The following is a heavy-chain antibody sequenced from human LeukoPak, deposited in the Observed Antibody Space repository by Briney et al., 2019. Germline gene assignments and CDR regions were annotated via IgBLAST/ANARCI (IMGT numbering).Heavy chain of an antibody. CDR1: GFTVSSNY. CDR2: IYSGDGT. CDR3: ARDHYKNFDY. J-gene: IGHJ4*02. V-gene: IGHV3-66*01. D-gene: IGHD4-11*01. Sequence: GGSLRLSCAASGFTVSSNYMSWVRQASGKGLEWVSIIYSGDGTYYADSVKGRFTISRDNAKNSLYLQMNSLRAEDTAVYYCARDHYKNFDYWGQGTLVTV.